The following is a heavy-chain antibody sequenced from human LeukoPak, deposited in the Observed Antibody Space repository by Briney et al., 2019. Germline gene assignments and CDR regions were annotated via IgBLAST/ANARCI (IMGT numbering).Heavy chain of an antibody. CDR1: GGTFSSYA. V-gene: IGHV1-69*04. D-gene: IGHD3-10*01. CDR2: IIPILGIA. J-gene: IGHJ3*02. CDR3: ARGGTPVYYYGSGSYIHDAFDI. Sequence: SVKVSCKASGGTFSSYAISWVRQAPGQGLEWMGRIIPILGIANYAQKFQGRVTITADKSTSTAYMELRSLRSDDTAVYYCARGGTPVYYYGSGSYIHDAFDIWGQGTMVTVSS.